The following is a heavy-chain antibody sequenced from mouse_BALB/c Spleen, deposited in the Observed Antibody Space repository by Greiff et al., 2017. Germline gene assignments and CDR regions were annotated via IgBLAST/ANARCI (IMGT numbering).Heavy chain of an antibody. CDR1: GFTFSSFG. D-gene: IGHD1-1*01. CDR3: AREGSRGAWFAY. J-gene: IGHJ3*01. Sequence: EVKLVESGGGLVQPGGSRKLSCAASGFTFSSFGMHWVRQAPEKGLEWVAYISSGSSTTYYADTVKGRFTISRDNPKNTLFLQMTSLRSEDTAMYYCAREGSRGAWFAYWGQGTLVTVSA. V-gene: IGHV5-17*02. CDR2: ISSGSSTT.